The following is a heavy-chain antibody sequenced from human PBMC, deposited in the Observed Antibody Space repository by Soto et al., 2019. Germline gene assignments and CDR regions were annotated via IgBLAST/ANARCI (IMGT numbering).Heavy chain of an antibody. J-gene: IGHJ6*03. D-gene: IGHD3-16*01. CDR2: IYSGGST. V-gene: IGHV3-53*04. CDR3: ARAFGYYYYMDV. Sequence: GGSLRLSCAASGFTVSSNYMSWVRQAPGKGLEWVSFIYSGGSTYYADSVKGRFTISRHNSKNALYLQMNSLRAEDTAVYYCARAFGYYYYMDVWGQGTTGTVSS. CDR1: GFTVSSNY.